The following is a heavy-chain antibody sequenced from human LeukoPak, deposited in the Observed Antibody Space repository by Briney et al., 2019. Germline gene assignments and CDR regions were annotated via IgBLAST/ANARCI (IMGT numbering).Heavy chain of an antibody. CDR3: AKSQQLHYFDY. CDR1: GFTFSNYN. J-gene: IGHJ4*02. CDR2: VSSSSSNI. Sequence: GSLRLSCAASGFTFSNYNMNWVRQAPGKGLEWVSHVSSSSSNIYYADSVKGRFTISRDNAKNSLYLQMNSLRAEDTAAYYCAKSQQLHYFDYWGQGTLVTVSS. D-gene: IGHD6-13*01. V-gene: IGHV3-48*01.